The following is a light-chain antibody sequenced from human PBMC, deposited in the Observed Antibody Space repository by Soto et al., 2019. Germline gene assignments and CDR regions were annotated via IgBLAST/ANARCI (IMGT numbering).Light chain of an antibody. Sequence: DIQMTQSPSTLSGSGGDRVTMTCRASQTISSWLAWYQQKPGKAPKLLIYAASTLQSGVPSRFSGSGSGTDFTLTISGLQPEDLATYYCQSYNTARPTFGQGTRLEIK. CDR1: QTISSW. J-gene: IGKJ5*01. CDR2: AAS. CDR3: QSYNTARPT. V-gene: IGKV1-27*01.